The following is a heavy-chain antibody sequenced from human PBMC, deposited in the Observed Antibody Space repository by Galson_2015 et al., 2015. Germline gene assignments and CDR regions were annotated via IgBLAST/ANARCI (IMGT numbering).Heavy chain of an antibody. J-gene: IGHJ6*02. CDR1: GFTFSSYS. Sequence: SLRLSCAASGFTFSSYSMDWVRQAPGKGLEWVSYISYDRSTVHYADSVKGRFTISRDNAKNSLYLQMNSLRDDDTAVYYCARDPSPLHYYYYGIDVWGQGITVTVSS. CDR2: ISYDRSTV. V-gene: IGHV3-48*02. CDR3: ARDPSPLHYYYYGIDV.